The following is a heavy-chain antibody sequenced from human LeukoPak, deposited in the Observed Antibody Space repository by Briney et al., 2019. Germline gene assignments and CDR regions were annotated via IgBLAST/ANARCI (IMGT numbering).Heavy chain of an antibody. CDR1: GGSISSGGYY. J-gene: IGHJ4*02. CDR2: IYYSGST. V-gene: IGHV4-31*03. CDR3: ARGITMIVGTRYFDY. Sequence: SETLSLTCTVSGGSISSGGYYWSWIRQHPGKGLEWIGYIYYSGSTYYNPSLKSRVTISVDTSKNQFSLKLSSVTAADTAVYYCARGITMIVGTRYFDYWGQGTLVTVSS. D-gene: IGHD3-22*01.